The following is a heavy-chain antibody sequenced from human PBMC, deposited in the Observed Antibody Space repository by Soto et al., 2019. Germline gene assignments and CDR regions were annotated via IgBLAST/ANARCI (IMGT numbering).Heavy chain of an antibody. V-gene: IGHV6-1*01. CDR1: GDSVSSNSAA. Sequence: SQTLSLTCAISGDSVSSNSAAWNWIRQSPSRGLEWLGRTYYRSKWYNDYAVSVKSRITINPDTSKNQFSLQLSSVTAADTAVYYCARVRLTTAAGISGVGGAHYFDSWGQGTLVTVSS. D-gene: IGHD6-13*01. CDR2: TYYRSKWYN. CDR3: ARVRLTTAAGISGVGGAHYFDS. J-gene: IGHJ4*02.